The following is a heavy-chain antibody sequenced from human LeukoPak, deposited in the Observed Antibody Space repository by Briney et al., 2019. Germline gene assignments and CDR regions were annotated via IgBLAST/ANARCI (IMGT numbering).Heavy chain of an antibody. V-gene: IGHV1-2*02. CDR2: INPNSGGT. J-gene: IGHJ4*02. CDR1: GYTFTGYY. CDR3: AALLTRGYYFDY. D-gene: IGHD3-9*01. Sequence: ASVKVSCKASGYTFTGYYMHWVRQAPGQGVEWMGWINPNSGGTNYAQKFQGRVTMTRDTSISTAYMELSRLRSDDTAVYYCAALLTRGYYFDYWGQGTLVTVSS.